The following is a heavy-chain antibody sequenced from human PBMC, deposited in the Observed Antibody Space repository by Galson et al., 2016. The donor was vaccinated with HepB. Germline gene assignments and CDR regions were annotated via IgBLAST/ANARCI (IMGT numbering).Heavy chain of an antibody. Sequence: SLRLSCVASGFSFSSYGIHWVRQAPGKGLEWVAVIWYDGRNKFYADSVKGRFTGSRDNSKNTLFLQMNSLRAYDTAVYYCARDWGRYLDYWGQGTLVTVSS. J-gene: IGHJ4*02. V-gene: IGHV3-33*01. D-gene: IGHD3-16*01. CDR1: GFSFSSYG. CDR3: ARDWGRYLDY. CDR2: IWYDGRNK.